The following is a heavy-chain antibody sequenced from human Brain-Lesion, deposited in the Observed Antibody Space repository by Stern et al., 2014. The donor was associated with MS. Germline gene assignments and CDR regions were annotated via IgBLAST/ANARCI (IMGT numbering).Heavy chain of an antibody. Sequence: VQLEESGGGVVQPGRSLRLSCAASGFTFRNYGMHWVRQAPGKGLEGVAVISYDGSNKYYADSVKGRFTISRDNSKNTLYLQMHSLRTEDTAVYYCAKGRFPYYYDTSGYYAPLDYWGQGTLVTVSS. D-gene: IGHD3-22*01. CDR2: ISYDGSNK. CDR1: GFTFRNYG. J-gene: IGHJ4*02. CDR3: AKGRFPYYYDTSGYYAPLDY. V-gene: IGHV3-30*18.